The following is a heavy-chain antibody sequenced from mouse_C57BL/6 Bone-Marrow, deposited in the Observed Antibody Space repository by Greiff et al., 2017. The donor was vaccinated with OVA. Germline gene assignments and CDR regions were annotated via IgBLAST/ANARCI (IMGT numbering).Heavy chain of an antibody. CDR2: IWRGGST. D-gene: IGHD4-1*01. V-gene: IGHV2-5*01. J-gene: IGHJ4*01. Sequence: QVQLQQSGPGLVQPSQSLSITCTVSGFSLTSYGVHWVRQSPGKGLEWLGVIWRGGSTDYNAAFMSRLSITKDNSKSQVFFKMNSLQADDTAIYYRAKTGKKYYAMDYWGQGTSVTVSS. CDR1: GFSLTSYG. CDR3: AKTGKKYYAMDY.